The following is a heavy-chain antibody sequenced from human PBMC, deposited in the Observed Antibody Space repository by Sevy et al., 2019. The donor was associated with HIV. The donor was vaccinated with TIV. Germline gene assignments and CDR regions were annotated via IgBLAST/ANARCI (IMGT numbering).Heavy chain of an antibody. J-gene: IGHJ6*02. CDR2: IRYDGSNK. D-gene: IGHD2-2*01. Sequence: GGSLRLSCAASGFTFSSYGMHWVRQAPGKGLEWVAFIRYDGSNKYYADSVKGRFTISRDNSKNTLYLQMNSLRAEDTAVYYFAKDLCSGNSCYVYYYYYGMDVWGQGTTVTVSS. CDR3: AKDLCSGNSCYVYYYYYGMDV. V-gene: IGHV3-30*02. CDR1: GFTFSSYG.